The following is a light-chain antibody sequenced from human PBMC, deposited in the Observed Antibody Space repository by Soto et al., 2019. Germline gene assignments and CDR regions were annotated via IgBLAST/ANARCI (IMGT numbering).Light chain of an antibody. CDR2: GVN. CDR3: SSYTGSSTIYG. Sequence: QSLLTQPASVSGSPRQSITISCTGASSDVGGYTYVSWYQQHPGKAPKLMIYGVNNRPSGVSNRFSGSKSGNTASLTISGLRAEDEADYYCSSYTGSSTIYGFGNGTKVTVL. J-gene: IGLJ1*01. V-gene: IGLV2-14*01. CDR1: SSDVGGYTY.